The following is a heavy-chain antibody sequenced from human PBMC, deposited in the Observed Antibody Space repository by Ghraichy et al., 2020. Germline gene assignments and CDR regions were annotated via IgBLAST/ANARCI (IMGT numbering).Heavy chain of an antibody. Sequence: GGSLRLSCAASGFTFSSYSMNWVRQAPGKGLEWVSYISSSSSTIYYADSVKGRFTISRDNAKNSLYLQMNSLRDEDTAVYYCAREGIAYYYDSSAPRPGDYWGQGTLVTVSS. CDR2: ISSSSSTI. D-gene: IGHD3-22*01. J-gene: IGHJ4*02. CDR1: GFTFSSYS. V-gene: IGHV3-48*02. CDR3: AREGIAYYYDSSAPRPGDY.